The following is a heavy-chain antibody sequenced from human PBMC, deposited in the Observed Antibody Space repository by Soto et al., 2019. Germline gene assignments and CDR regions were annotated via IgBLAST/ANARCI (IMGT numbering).Heavy chain of an antibody. V-gene: IGHV4-31*03. CDR2: IYYSGST. D-gene: IGHD6-13*01. CDR3: AREAAQQLVENYYYYMDV. J-gene: IGHJ6*03. Sequence: SETLSLTCTDSGGSISSGGYYWSWIRQHPGKGLEWIGYIYYSGSTYYNPSLKSRVTISVDTSKNQFSLKLSSVTAADTAVYYCAREAAQQLVENYYYYMDVWGKGTTVTVSS. CDR1: GGSISSGGYY.